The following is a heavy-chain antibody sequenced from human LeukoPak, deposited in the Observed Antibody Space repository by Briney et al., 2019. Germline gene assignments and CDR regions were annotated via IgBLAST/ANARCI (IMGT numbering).Heavy chain of an antibody. D-gene: IGHD3/OR15-3a*01. V-gene: IGHV3-74*01. CDR1: GFTLGTYW. J-gene: IGHJ4*02. Sequence: PGGSLRLSCAASGFTLGTYWMHWVRQAPGRGLVWVARINSDGTKISYADSVKGRFSISSDHANNTVYLQMNSLRVEDTAVYYCARGVIFAWGVYYFDLWGQGTLVTVSS. CDR2: INSDGTKI. CDR3: ARGVIFAWGVYYFDL.